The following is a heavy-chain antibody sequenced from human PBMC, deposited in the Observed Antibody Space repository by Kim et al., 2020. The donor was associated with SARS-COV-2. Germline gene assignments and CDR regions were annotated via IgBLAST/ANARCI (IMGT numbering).Heavy chain of an antibody. D-gene: IGHD3-22*01. V-gene: IGHV4-39*01. CDR3: ARPTYYYDSSGYSYYYGMDV. CDR2: IYYSGST. J-gene: IGHJ6*02. CDR1: GGSISSSSYY. Sequence: SETLSLTCTVSGGSISSSSYYWGWIRQPPGKGLEWIGSIYYSGSTYYNPSLKSRVTISVDTSKNQFSLKLSSVTAADTAVYYCARPTYYYDSSGYSYYYGMDVWGQGTTVTVS.